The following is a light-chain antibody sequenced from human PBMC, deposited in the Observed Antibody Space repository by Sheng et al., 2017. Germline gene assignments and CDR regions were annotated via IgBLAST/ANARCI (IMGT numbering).Light chain of an antibody. V-gene: IGKV1-5*03. J-gene: IGKJ2*01. CDR3: QQYNTFPYT. Sequence: DIQMTQSPSTLSASVGDRVTITCRVSQSISSWLAWYQQKPGNAPKVLIYKSSSLESGVPSRFSGSGSGTEFTLTIRSLQPEDFGTYYCQQYNTFPYTFGQGTKLEIK. CDR2: KSS. CDR1: QSISSW.